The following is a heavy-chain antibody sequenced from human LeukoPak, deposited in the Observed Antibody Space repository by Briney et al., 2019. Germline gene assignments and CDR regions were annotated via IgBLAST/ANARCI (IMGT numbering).Heavy chain of an antibody. CDR1: GGSISSGSYY. CDR2: IYTSGIT. Sequence: SQTLSLXCTVSGGSISSGSYYWRWLRQPAGKELEWNGRIYTSGITNDNPSLKSRVAISVDPSKNQFSLKLSSVTASDTAVYYCAREEQWLGNDYCGQGTLVTVSS. V-gene: IGHV4-61*02. J-gene: IGHJ4*02. CDR3: AREEQWLGNDY. D-gene: IGHD6-19*01.